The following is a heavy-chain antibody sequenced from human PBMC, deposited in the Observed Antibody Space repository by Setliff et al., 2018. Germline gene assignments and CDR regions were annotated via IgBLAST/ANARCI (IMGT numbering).Heavy chain of an antibody. J-gene: IGHJ5*02. CDR3: ARVRSSSWLVVNWFDP. CDR1: GYTFTGYY. V-gene: IGHV1-2*06. D-gene: IGHD6-13*01. Sequence: ASVKVSCKASGYTFTGYYMHWVRQAPGQGLEWMGRINPNSGGTNYAQKFQGRVTMTRDTSISTAYMELSRLRSDDTAVYYCARVRSSSWLVVNWFDPWGQGTLVTSPQ. CDR2: INPNSGGT.